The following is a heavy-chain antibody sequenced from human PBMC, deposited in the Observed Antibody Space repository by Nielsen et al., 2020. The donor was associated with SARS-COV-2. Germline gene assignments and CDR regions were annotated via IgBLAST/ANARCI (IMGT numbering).Heavy chain of an antibody. V-gene: IGHV3-53*04. CDR3: ARGSTYYDFWSGDAMYMDV. D-gene: IGHD3-3*01. J-gene: IGHJ6*02. CDR2: IYSGGST. Sequence: GGSLRLSCAASGFTVSSNYMSWVRQAPGKGLEWVPVIYSGGSTYYADSVKGRFTISRHNSKNTLYLQMNSLRAEDTAVYYCARGSTYYDFWSGDAMYMDVWGQGTTVTVSS. CDR1: GFTVSSNY.